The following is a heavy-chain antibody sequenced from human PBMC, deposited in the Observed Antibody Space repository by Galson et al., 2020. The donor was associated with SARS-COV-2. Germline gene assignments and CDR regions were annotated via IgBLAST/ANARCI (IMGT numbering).Heavy chain of an antibody. D-gene: IGHD2-15*01. CDR1: GGSISSYY. J-gene: IGHJ6*02. CDR3: AWGLGYCSGGSCYNYGRDV. V-gene: IGHV4-59*13. CDR2: IYYSGST. Sequence: SETLSLTCTVSGGSISSYYWSWIRQPPGKGLEWIGYIYYSGSTNYNPSLKSRVTISVDTSKNQFSLKLSSVTAADTAGYYCAWGLGYCSGGSCYNYGRDVWGQGTTVTVSS.